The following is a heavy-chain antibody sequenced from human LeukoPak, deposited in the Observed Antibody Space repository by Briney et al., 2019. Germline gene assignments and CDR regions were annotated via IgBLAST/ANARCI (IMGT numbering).Heavy chain of an antibody. CDR3: AREVEYSSSAQGTDY. CDR1: GFTFSDYY. J-gene: IGHJ4*02. D-gene: IGHD6-6*01. Sequence: GGSLRLSCAASGFTFSDYYMSWIRQAPGKGLEWVSYISSSGSTIYYADSVKGRFTISRDNAKNSLYLQMNSLRAEDTAVYYCAREVEYSSSAQGTDYWGQGTLVTVSS. V-gene: IGHV3-11*04. CDR2: ISSSGSTI.